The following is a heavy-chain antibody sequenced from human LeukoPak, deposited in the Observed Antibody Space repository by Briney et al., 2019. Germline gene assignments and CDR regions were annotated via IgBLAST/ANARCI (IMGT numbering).Heavy chain of an antibody. J-gene: IGHJ4*02. Sequence: PSETLSLTCAVSGGSISSGDYSRNWIRQPPGKGLEWIGSIYHSGTTYYNPSLKSRVTISVDRSKNQFSLKLSSVTAADTAVYYCARGYYGPGCYSVYWGQGTLVTVSP. CDR3: ARGYYGPGCYSVY. V-gene: IGHV4-30-2*01. CDR2: IYHSGTT. CDR1: GGSISSGDYS. D-gene: IGHD3-10*01.